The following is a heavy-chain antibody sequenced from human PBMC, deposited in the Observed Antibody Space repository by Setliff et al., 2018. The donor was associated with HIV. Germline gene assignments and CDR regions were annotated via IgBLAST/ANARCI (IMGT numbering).Heavy chain of an antibody. D-gene: IGHD3-22*01. Sequence: PGESLKISCKGSGYSFTSYWIGWVRQMPGKGLEWTGSIYHTGRTYYNRSLESRLTISIDTSKNQFSLKLTSVTAADTAMYYCASRIYYYDESRVLREEGFVPWGQGTLVTVSS. CDR2: IYHTGRT. CDR1: GYSFTSYW. V-gene: IGHV5-10-1*01. CDR3: ASRIYYYDESRVLREEGFVP. J-gene: IGHJ5*02.